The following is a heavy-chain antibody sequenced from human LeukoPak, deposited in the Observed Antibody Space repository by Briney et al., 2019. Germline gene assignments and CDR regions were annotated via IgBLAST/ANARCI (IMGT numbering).Heavy chain of an antibody. CDR1: GFTFSNYA. J-gene: IGHJ4*02. CDR3: AKARGSSVYEQFDY. Sequence: PGGSLRLSCSTSGFTFSNYAMTWVRQAPGMGLEWVSLVSGSGDSTYYADSVKGRFTISRDNSKNTLYLQMNSLRADDTAVYYCAKARGSSVYEQFDYWGQGTQVTVSP. CDR2: VSGSGDST. V-gene: IGHV3-23*01. D-gene: IGHD5/OR15-5a*01.